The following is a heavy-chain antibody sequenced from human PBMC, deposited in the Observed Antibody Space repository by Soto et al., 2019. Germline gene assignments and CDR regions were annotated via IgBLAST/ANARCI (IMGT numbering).Heavy chain of an antibody. CDR1: GYTFTSYG. V-gene: IGHV1-18*04. CDR2: ISAYNGNT. D-gene: IGHD2-15*01. J-gene: IGHJ5*02. CDR3: ARGSTRGGTGWFDP. Sequence: ASVKVSCKASGYTFTSYGISWVRQAPGQGLEWMGWISAYNGNTNYAQKLQGRVTVTTDTSTSTAYMELRSLRSDGTAVYYCARGSTRGGTGWFDPWGQGTLVTVSS.